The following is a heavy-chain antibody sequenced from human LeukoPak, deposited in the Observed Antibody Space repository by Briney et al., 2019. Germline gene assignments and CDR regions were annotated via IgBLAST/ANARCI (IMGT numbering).Heavy chain of an antibody. J-gene: IGHJ4*02. V-gene: IGHV3-30*03. CDR3: ARSGIQLWSYSDY. D-gene: IGHD5-18*01. Sequence: AGGSLRLSCAASGFTFSNYGMHWVRQAPGKGLEWVAVISYDGSDKYYADFVKGRFTISRDNSKNTLYLQMNSLRAEDTAVYYCARSGIQLWSYSDYWGQGTLVTVSS. CDR1: GFTFSNYG. CDR2: ISYDGSDK.